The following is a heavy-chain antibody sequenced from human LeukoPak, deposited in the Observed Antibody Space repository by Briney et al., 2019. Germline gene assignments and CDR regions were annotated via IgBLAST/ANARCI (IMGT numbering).Heavy chain of an antibody. D-gene: IGHD3-22*01. CDR3: AKGRMIVVVLDWYFDL. CDR2: ISGSGGST. CDR1: GFTFSSYA. Sequence: GGSLRLSCAASGFTFSSYAMSWVRQAPGKGLEWVSAISGSGGSTYYADSVKGRFTISRDNSKNTLYLQMNSLRAEDTAVYYCAKGRMIVVVLDWYFDLWGRGTLVTVSS. V-gene: IGHV3-23*01. J-gene: IGHJ2*01.